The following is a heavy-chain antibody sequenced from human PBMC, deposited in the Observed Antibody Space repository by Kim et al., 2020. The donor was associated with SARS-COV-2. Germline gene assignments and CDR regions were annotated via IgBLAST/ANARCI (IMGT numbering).Heavy chain of an antibody. CDR3: ARGGTIT. J-gene: IGHJ4*02. D-gene: IGHD1-20*01. CDR2: DGSAK. V-gene: IGHV3-7*01. Sequence: DGSAKYDVDYVKGPFTISKHNGKNALYLQMNSLRAEDTAVYYCARGGTITWGQGTLVTVSS.